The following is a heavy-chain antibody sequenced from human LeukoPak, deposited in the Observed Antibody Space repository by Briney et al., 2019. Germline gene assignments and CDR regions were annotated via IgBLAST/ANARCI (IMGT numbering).Heavy chain of an antibody. CDR1: GYTFTSYG. J-gene: IGHJ4*02. Sequence: ASVKVSCKASGYTFTSYGISWVRQAPGQGLEWMGWISAYNGNTNYAQKLQGRVTMTTDTSTSTAYMELRSLRSDDTAVYYCAIDLSARTGMYIAVAGADYWGQGTLVTVSS. CDR2: ISAYNGNT. CDR3: AIDLSARTGMYIAVAGADY. D-gene: IGHD6-19*01. V-gene: IGHV1-18*01.